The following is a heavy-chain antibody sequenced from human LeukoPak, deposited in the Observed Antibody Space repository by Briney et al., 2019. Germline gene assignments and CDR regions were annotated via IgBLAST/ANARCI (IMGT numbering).Heavy chain of an antibody. J-gene: IGHJ4*02. V-gene: IGHV4-61*08. Sequence: SETLSLTCTVSGGSVGSGGYYRSWIRQPPGGGLEWIGDIYYIRNTNYNPSLKSRVTMSLDPSKNQFSLKLNSVTAADTAVYYCARTQSQSGSYRYYFAYWGQATLVTVSS. CDR2: IYYIRNT. CDR1: GGSVGSGGYY. CDR3: ARTQSQSGSYRYYFAY. D-gene: IGHD1-26*01.